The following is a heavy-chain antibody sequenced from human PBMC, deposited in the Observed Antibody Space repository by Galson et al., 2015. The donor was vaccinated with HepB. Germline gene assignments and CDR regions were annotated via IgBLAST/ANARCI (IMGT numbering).Heavy chain of an antibody. CDR1: GYTFTSYG. CDR3: ARLCLGGWFDP. V-gene: IGHV1-18*01. J-gene: IGHJ5*02. CDR2: ISAYSGNT. Sequence: SVKVSCKASGYTFTSYGISWVRQAPGQGLEWMGWISAYSGNTNYAQKLQGRVTMAIDTSTSTAYMELRSLRSDDTAVYYCARLCLGGWFDPWGQGTLVTVSS. D-gene: IGHD2-2*01.